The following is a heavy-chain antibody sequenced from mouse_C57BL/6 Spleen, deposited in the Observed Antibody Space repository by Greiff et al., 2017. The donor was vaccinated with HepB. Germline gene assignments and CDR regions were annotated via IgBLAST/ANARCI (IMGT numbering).Heavy chain of an antibody. CDR2: INPSSGYT. V-gene: IGHV1-7*01. Sequence: VQLQQSGAELAKPGASVKLSCKASGYTFTSYWMHWVKQRPGQGLEWIGYINPSSGYTKYNQKFKDKATLTADKSSSTAYMQLSSLTYEDSAVYYCARRADPFSYAMCYWGHGPSVTVSS. D-gene: IGHD3-3*01. J-gene: IGHJ4*01. CDR3: ARRADPFSYAMCY. CDR1: GYTFTSYW.